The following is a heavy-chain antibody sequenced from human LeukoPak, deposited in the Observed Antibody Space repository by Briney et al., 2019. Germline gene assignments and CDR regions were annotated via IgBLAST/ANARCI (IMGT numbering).Heavy chain of an antibody. D-gene: IGHD3-22*01. CDR3: ARDGPDYYDSSGYYDWFDP. CDR1: GYTFTSYD. CDR2: MNPNSGNT. Sequence: ASVKVSCKASGYTFTSYDINWVRQATGQGREWMGWMNPNSGNTGYAQKFQGRVTMTRNTSISTAYMELSSLRSEDTAAYYCARDGPDYYDSSGYYDWFDPWGQGTLVTVSS. V-gene: IGHV1-8*01. J-gene: IGHJ5*02.